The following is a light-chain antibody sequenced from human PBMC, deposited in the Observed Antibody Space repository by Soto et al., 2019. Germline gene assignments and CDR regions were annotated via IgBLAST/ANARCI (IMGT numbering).Light chain of an antibody. V-gene: IGKV4-1*01. CDR3: HLYFKIPHT. CDR2: WAS. Sequence: DIVLTQSPDSLAVSLGERATIRCKSGQSVFYSCNNKDYLAWYRQKPGQPPRLRIYWASTRQSGVPDRFSGSGSGTDFTLTISDLQAEDVAVYSCHLYFKIPHTFGQGTQLAIK. CDR1: QSVFYSCNNKDY. J-gene: IGKJ2*01.